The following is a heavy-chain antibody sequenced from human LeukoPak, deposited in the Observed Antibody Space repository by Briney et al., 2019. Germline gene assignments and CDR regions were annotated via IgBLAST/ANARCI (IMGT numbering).Heavy chain of an antibody. CDR2: MYSGGST. V-gene: IGHV3-66*04. J-gene: IGHJ5*02. Sequence: PGGSLRLSCAVSGFTVSNDYMRWARQAPGKGLEWVSVMYSGGSTYYADSVKGRFTISRDNSQNTLYLQMNSLRAEDTAMYYCARHDWFDPWGQGTLVTVSS. CDR1: GFTVSNDY. CDR3: ARHDWFDP.